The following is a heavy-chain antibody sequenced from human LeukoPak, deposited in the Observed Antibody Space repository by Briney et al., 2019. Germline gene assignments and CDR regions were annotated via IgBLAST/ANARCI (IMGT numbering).Heavy chain of an antibody. V-gene: IGHV1-46*01. CDR1: GYTFTSYY. CDR3: AKVKGQQLDPFAN. Sequence: GASVKVSCKTSGYTFTSYYMHWVRQAPGQGLEWMGIINPSAGNARYAQKFQGRVTMTRDTSASTVYMDLSSLRFEDTAVYYCAKVKGQQLDPFANWGQGTLVTVSS. D-gene: IGHD6-13*01. CDR2: INPSAGNA. J-gene: IGHJ4*02.